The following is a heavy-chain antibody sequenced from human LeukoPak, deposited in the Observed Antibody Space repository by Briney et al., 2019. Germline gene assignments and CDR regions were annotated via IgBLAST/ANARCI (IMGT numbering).Heavy chain of an antibody. CDR2: ISPYNGNT. Sequence: ASVKVSCKASGYTFTTSGIIWVRQAPGQGLEWMGWISPYNGNTNYAQKLQGRVTMTRDTSTSTVYMGLSSLRSEDTAVYYCARIGDGYNDAYDIWGQGTMVTVSS. CDR3: ARIGDGYNDAYDI. D-gene: IGHD5-24*01. J-gene: IGHJ3*02. CDR1: GYTFTTSG. V-gene: IGHV1-18*01.